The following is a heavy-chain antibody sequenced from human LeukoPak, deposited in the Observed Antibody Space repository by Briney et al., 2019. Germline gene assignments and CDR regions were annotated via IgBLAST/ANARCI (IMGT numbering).Heavy chain of an antibody. J-gene: IGHJ4*02. Sequence: SETLSLTCTVSGGSISTSNYYWGWIRQPPGKGLEWIGNIFYSGSTYYSPSVKSRVTISLDTSRNQFSLKLNSVTAADTAVYYCARGDGAYWGQGTLVTVSS. V-gene: IGHV4-39*07. CDR3: ARGDGAY. CDR2: IFYSGST. CDR1: GGSISTSNYY. D-gene: IGHD2-21*02.